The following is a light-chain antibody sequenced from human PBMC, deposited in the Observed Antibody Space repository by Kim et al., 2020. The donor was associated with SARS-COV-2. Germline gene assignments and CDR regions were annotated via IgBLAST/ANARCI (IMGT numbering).Light chain of an antibody. Sequence: SAGERSTLTSRASKRVCRNLDLYPQKPGQAPRLLIYGASTRATGIPARFSGTGSETDFTLTITSLQSEDFAVYYCQEYSDWPRMFTFGQGTKLEI. CDR3: QEYSDWPRMFT. CDR2: GAS. V-gene: IGKV3-15*01. CDR1: KRVCRN. J-gene: IGKJ2*01.